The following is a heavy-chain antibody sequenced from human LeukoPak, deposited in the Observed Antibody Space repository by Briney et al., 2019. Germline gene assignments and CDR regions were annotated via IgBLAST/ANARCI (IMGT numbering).Heavy chain of an antibody. D-gene: IGHD6-13*01. V-gene: IGHV4-39*07. CDR1: GGSISSGNYY. CDR2: IYYSGST. J-gene: IGHJ4*02. CDR3: ARVIAAAGHRTFGY. Sequence: PSETLSLTCTVSGGSISSGNYYWGWIRQPPGKGLEWIGSIYYSGSTNYNPSLKSRVTISVDTSKNQFSLKLSSVTAADTAVYYCARVIAAAGHRTFGYWGQGTLVTVSS.